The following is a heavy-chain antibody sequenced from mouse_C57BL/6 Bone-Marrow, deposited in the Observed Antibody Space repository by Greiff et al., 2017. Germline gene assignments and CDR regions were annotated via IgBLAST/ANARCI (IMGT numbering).Heavy chain of an antibody. V-gene: IGHV14-4*01. CDR3: TTSSYGNLYFDY. CDR2: IDPENGDT. Sequence: EVQLQQSGAELVRPGASVKLSCTASGFNIKDDYMHWVKQRPEQGLEWIGWIDPENGDTEYASKVQGKATITADTSSNPAYLQLSNLTFEDTAVYYCTTSSYGNLYFDYWGQGTTLTVSS. J-gene: IGHJ2*01. CDR1: GFNIKDDY. D-gene: IGHD2-1*01.